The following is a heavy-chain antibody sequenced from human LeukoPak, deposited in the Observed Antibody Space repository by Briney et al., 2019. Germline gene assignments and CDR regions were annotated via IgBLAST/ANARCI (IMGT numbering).Heavy chain of an antibody. CDR1: GFNFKSYC. V-gene: IGHV3-7*01. J-gene: IGHJ4*02. CDR3: ARDGAFRIYDY. D-gene: IGHD3-3*02. CDR2: IKQGGYEK. Sequence: GGSLRLLFGAFGFNFKSYCKTWGRPAPGQGLGWVASIKQGGYEKHYVDYVKGRFTISRDNARNSLFLQMSSLRADDTAVYYCARDGAFRIYDYWGQGTLVTVSS.